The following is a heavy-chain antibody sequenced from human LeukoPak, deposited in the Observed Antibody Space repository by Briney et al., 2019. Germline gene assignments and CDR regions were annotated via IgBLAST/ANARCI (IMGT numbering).Heavy chain of an antibody. V-gene: IGHV3-23*01. CDR3: AKALVSGNTWPARWFDP. Sequence: GGSLRLSCATSGFTFSTYAMSLARQAPGKGLEWVSSISGSGSNTYYADSVKGRFTISRDNSKSTLYLQMNSLRAEDTAVYYCAKALVSGNTWPARWFDPWGQGTLVTVSS. CDR1: GFTFSTYA. D-gene: IGHD5/OR15-5a*01. J-gene: IGHJ5*02. CDR2: ISGSGSNT.